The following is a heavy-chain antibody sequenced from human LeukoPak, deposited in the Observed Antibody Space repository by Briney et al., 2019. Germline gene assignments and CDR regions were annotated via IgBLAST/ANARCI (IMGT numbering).Heavy chain of an antibody. Sequence: GGSLRLSCAASGFTFSSYWMSWVRQAPGKGLEWVANIKQDGSEKYYVDSVKGRFTISRDNAKNSLYLQMNSLRAEYTAVYYCAKRSLWFGELSWFDPWGQGTLVTVSS. V-gene: IGHV3-7*03. CDR1: GFTFSSYW. D-gene: IGHD3-10*01. CDR3: AKRSLWFGELSWFDP. J-gene: IGHJ5*02. CDR2: IKQDGSEK.